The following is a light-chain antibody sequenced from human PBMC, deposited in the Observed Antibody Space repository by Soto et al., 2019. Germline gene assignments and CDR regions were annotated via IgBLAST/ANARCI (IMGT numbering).Light chain of an antibody. CDR1: QSLSSN. J-gene: IGKJ1*01. CDR2: GAS. V-gene: IGKV3-15*01. CDR3: QQYNNWPPWT. Sequence: IVLTQSPATLSVSPVERAAVSCMASQSLSSNLAWYQQKPGQAPRLLIYGASTRATVIPARFSGSGSGTEFTLTISSLQSEDFAVYYCQQYNNWPPWTFGQGTKVDIK.